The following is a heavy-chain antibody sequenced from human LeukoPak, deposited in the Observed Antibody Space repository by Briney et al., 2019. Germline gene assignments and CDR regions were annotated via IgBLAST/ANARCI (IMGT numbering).Heavy chain of an antibody. D-gene: IGHD2-2*01. CDR2: IRGSGSTT. Sequence: GRSLRLSCEASGFTFSDYYMSWVRQAPGKGLEWIAYIRGSGSTTDYADSVKGRLTISRDNTKNSVFLQMNSLRAEDTGVYYCARDEGYCGSSACYAGVGYYYAMDVWGQGTAVTVSS. V-gene: IGHV3-11*01. J-gene: IGHJ6*02. CDR1: GFTFSDYY. CDR3: ARDEGYCGSSACYAGVGYYYAMDV.